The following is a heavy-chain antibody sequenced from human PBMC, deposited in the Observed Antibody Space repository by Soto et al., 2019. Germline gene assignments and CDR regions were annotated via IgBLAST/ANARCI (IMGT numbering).Heavy chain of an antibody. J-gene: IGHJ6*02. Sequence: VQLQESGPGLVKPSQTLSLTCTVSGASISSGGYYWNWIRQHPGKGLEWVGNMYDSGNTYYNPSLESRVTISRDTSKNHISLKLSSVTAADTAVYYCAREVMDSETYLYGMDVWGQGVTVTVSS. V-gene: IGHV4-31*03. D-gene: IGHD3-16*01. CDR1: GASISSGGYY. CDR3: AREVMDSETYLYGMDV. CDR2: MYDSGNT.